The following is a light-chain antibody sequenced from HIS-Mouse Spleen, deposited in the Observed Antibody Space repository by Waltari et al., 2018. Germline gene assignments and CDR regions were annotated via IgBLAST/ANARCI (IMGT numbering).Light chain of an antibody. V-gene: IGLV1-44*01. Sequence: QSVLTQPPSASGTPGPRVTISCSGSSSHIGSNTATWYQRLPGTAPKRLIYSNNQRPSGVPDRFSGSKSGTSASLAISGLQSEDEADYYCAAWDDSLNGWVFGGGTKLTVL. CDR1: SSHIGSNT. J-gene: IGLJ3*02. CDR3: AAWDDSLNGWV. CDR2: SNN.